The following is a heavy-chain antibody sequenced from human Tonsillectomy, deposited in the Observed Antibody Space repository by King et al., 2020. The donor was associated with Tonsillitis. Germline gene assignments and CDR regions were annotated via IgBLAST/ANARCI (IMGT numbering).Heavy chain of an antibody. CDR2: INPSAGGT. V-gene: IGHV1-46*01. J-gene: IGHJ5*02. CDR3: ARSPSYCSGGNCYSGDWFDP. CDR1: GYTFTSSY. D-gene: IGHD2-15*01. Sequence: VQLVQSGAAVKKPGASVKVSCKASGYTFTSSYLHWVRQAPGQGLEWMGIINPSAGGTSYAQNFQGRVTMTRDTSTSTVYMELSSLRSEDTAVYYCARSPSYCSGGNCYSGDWFDPWGQGTLVTVPS.